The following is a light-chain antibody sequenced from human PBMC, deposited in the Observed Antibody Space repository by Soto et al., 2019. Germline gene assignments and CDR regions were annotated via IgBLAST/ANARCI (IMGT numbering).Light chain of an antibody. Sequence: DIQMTQSPSSLSASVGDRVTITCRASQSISKYLNWYQQKPGEAPNLLIYAASILQSGVPSRFSGSSSGTDFTLTITSLQPEDFATYYCHQTYGTTRTFGQGTKVEIK. CDR3: HQTYGTTRT. V-gene: IGKV1-39*01. CDR1: QSISKY. CDR2: AAS. J-gene: IGKJ1*01.